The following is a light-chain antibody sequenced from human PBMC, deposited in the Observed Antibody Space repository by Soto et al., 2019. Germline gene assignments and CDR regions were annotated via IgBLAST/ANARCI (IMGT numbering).Light chain of an antibody. Sequence: QSALTQPPSASGSPGQSVTISCTGTNNDVGGYNSVSWYQQHPGKAPKLMIYEVSKRPSGVPDRFSGSKSGNTASLTVSGLQAEDEADYYCSSYAGSNNLIFGGGTKVT. CDR1: NNDVGGYNS. CDR3: SSYAGSNNLI. V-gene: IGLV2-8*01. CDR2: EVS. J-gene: IGLJ2*01.